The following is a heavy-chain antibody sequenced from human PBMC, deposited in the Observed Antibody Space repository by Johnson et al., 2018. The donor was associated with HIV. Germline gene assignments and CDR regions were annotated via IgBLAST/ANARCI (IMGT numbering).Heavy chain of an antibody. J-gene: IGHJ3*02. CDR1: GFTFSSYA. CDR3: AKDEIAAPLAFDI. CDR2: ISYDGSNK. D-gene: IGHD6-25*01. Sequence: QVQLVESGGGVVRPGGSLRLSCAASGFTFSSYAMHWVRQAPGKGLEWVAVISYDGSNKYYADSVKGRFTISRDNSKNTLYLQMNSLRAEDTAVYYCAKDEIAAPLAFDIWGQGTMVTVSA. V-gene: IGHV3-30-3*01.